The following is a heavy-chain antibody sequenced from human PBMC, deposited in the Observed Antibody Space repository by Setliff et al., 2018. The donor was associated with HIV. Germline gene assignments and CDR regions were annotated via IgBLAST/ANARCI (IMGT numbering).Heavy chain of an antibody. CDR3: ASAVDNYGDNRWFDP. D-gene: IGHD4-17*01. Sequence: ASVKVSCKASGYTFTSYGISWVRQAPGQGLEWMGWISAYNGNTNYAQNFQGRVTMTTDTSTSTVYMELRSLRSDDTAVYHCASAVDNYGDNRWFDPWGQGTLVTVSS. CDR2: ISAYNGNT. CDR1: GYTFTSYG. J-gene: IGHJ5*02. V-gene: IGHV1-18*01.